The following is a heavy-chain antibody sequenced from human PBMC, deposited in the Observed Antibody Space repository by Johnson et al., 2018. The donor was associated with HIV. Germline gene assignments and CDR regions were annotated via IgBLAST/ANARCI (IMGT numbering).Heavy chain of an antibody. CDR1: GFSFTKYA. CDR2: ISYDGNNK. D-gene: IGHD6-19*01. CDR3: AKIIGYSSGLEI. Sequence: QVQLVESGGGVVQPGRSLRLSCAASGFSFTKYAMHWVRQAPGKGLEWVAIISYDGNNKYYADSVKGRFTISRDNSKNTLYLQMNSLRAEDTAVYYCAKIIGYSSGLEIWGQGTMVTVSS. V-gene: IGHV3-30-3*02. J-gene: IGHJ3*02.